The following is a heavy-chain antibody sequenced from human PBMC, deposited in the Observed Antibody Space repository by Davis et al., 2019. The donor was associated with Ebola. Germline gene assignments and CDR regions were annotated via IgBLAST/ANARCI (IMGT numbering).Heavy chain of an antibody. CDR3: ARDGVEYFYGSGNYRAY. Sequence: GGSLRLSCAASGFSFTSYAMHWVRQAPGKGLEWVAVISYDGSNNYYADSVKGRFTISRDNSKSTLYVQMNSLRAEDTAVYYCARDGVEYFYGSGNYRAYWGQGTLVTVSS. J-gene: IGHJ4*02. CDR1: GFSFTSYA. V-gene: IGHV3-30-3*01. D-gene: IGHD3-10*01. CDR2: ISYDGSNN.